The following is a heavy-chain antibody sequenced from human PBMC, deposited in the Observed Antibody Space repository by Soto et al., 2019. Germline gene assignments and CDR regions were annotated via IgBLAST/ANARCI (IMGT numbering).Heavy chain of an antibody. Sequence: QVQLVESGGGVVQPGSPLRLSCAASGFTFSSYAMHWVRRAPGKGLEWMAVMSYDGSKKYYADSVKGRFTISRDNSKNTLYLQMNSLRPEDTALYYCARDGGAYWGQGTQVIVSS. V-gene: IGHV3-30-3*01. CDR3: ARDGGAY. CDR1: GFTFSSYA. CDR2: MSYDGSKK. D-gene: IGHD3-16*01. J-gene: IGHJ4*02.